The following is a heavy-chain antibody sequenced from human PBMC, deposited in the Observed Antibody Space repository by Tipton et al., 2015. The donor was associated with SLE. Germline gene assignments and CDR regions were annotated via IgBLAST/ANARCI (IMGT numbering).Heavy chain of an antibody. CDR2: IYSGGYT. V-gene: IGHV3-23*03. Sequence: SLRLSCAASGFTFSSYAMSWVRQAPGKGLEWVSVIYSGGYTYYADSVKGRFTISRDNSKNTLYLQMNYLRTEDTAVYFCAKDLAPEATPPNDWGQGTLVIVSS. J-gene: IGHJ4*02. CDR3: AKDLAPEATPPND. D-gene: IGHD2-15*01. CDR1: GFTFSSYA.